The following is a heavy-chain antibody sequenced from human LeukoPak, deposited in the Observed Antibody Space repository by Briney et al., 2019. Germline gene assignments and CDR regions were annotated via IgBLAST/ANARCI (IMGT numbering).Heavy chain of an antibody. Sequence: SETLSLTCTVSGGSISSYYWSWIRQPPGKGLEWIGYIYYSGSTNYNPSLKSRVTISVDTSKNQFSLKLSSVTAADTAVYYCARATIYYDSSRDNWFDPWGQGTLVTVSS. CDR3: ARATIYYDSSRDNWFDP. CDR2: IYYSGST. V-gene: IGHV4-59*01. J-gene: IGHJ5*02. D-gene: IGHD3-22*01. CDR1: GGSISSYY.